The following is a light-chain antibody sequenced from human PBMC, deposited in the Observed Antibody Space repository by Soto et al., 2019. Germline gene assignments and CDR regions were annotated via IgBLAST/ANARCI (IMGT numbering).Light chain of an antibody. CDR1: QSIYINS. V-gene: IGKV3-20*01. CDR3: QQYRDSPFS. J-gene: IGKJ3*01. Sequence: EIGLTQSPGTLSLSPRERATLSCRASQSIYINSLAWYQHKRGPAPRLLSYAATVRSTSVPDRVTGSGSGTDFALTILRLEPEDSAMYSCQQYRDSPFSFGPGTKLDVK. CDR2: AAT.